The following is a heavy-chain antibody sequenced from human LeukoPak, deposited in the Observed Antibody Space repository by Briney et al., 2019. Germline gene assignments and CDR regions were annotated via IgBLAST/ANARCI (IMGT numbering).Heavy chain of an antibody. Sequence: SVKVSCKASGGTFSSYAISWVRQAPGQGLEWMGGIIPIFGTTNYAQKFQGRVTITADESTSTAYMELSSLRSEDTAVYYCASLPSGAAAGTFYVAWAQGTLVTFSS. CDR1: GGTFSSYA. CDR2: IIPIFGTT. J-gene: IGHJ5*02. CDR3: ASLPSGAAAGTFYVA. V-gene: IGHV1-69*13. D-gene: IGHD6-13*01.